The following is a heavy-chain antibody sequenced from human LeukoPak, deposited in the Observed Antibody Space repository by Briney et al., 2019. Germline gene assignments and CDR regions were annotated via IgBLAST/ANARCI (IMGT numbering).Heavy chain of an antibody. D-gene: IGHD3-10*01. CDR3: ARRGYYYGSGSRPGYYYYGMDV. Sequence: GGSVKVSCKASGYIFTSYDINWVRQATGQGLEWMGWMNPNSGNTGYAQKFQGRVTTTRNTSISTAYMELSSLRSEDTAVYYCARRGYYYGSGSRPGYYYYGMDVWGQGTTVTVSS. V-gene: IGHV1-8*01. J-gene: IGHJ6*02. CDR1: GYIFTSYD. CDR2: MNPNSGNT.